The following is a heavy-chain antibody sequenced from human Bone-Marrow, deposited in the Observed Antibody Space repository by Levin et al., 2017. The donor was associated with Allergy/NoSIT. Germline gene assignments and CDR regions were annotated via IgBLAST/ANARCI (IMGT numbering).Heavy chain of an antibody. V-gene: IGHV3-48*01. J-gene: IGHJ3*02. CDR3: ARDEEAYGDAFDI. D-gene: IGHD2-21*01. CDR2: ISARRTTI. Sequence: GASVKVSCAASGFTFSTYGLIWVRQAPGKGLEWVSYISARRTTIYYADSVKGRFTVSRDDAKNSLFLQMTSLRAEDTAIYYCARDEEAYGDAFDIWGQGTRVTVSS. CDR1: GFTFSTYG.